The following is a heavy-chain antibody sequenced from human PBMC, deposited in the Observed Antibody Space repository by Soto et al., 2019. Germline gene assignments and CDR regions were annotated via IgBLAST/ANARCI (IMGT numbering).Heavy chain of an antibody. V-gene: IGHV3-23*01. CDR3: AKDLAHSYDLDY. D-gene: IGHD3-22*01. CDR2: ISGSGGST. J-gene: IGHJ4*02. Sequence: GGSLRLSCAASGFTFSSYAMSWVRQAPGKGLEWVSAISGSGGSTYYADSVKGRFTISRDNSKNTLYLQMNSLRAEDTAVYYWAKDLAHSYDLDYWGQGPLVTVSS. CDR1: GFTFSSYA.